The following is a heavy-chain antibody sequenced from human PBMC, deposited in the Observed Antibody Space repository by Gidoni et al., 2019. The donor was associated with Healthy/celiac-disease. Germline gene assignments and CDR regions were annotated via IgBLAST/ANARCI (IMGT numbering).Heavy chain of an antibody. CDR2: ISYDGSNK. D-gene: IGHD2-15*01. Sequence: QVQLVESGGGVVQPGRSLRLSCAASGFTFSSYGMPWVRQAPGKGREWVAVISYDGSNKYYADSVKGRFTISRDNSKNTLYLQMNSLRAEDTAVYYCAKDLVGATPAQKYCSGGSCYSTYYYGMDVWGQGTTVTVSS. CDR1: GFTFSSYG. J-gene: IGHJ6*02. V-gene: IGHV3-30*18. CDR3: AKDLVGATPAQKYCSGGSCYSTYYYGMDV.